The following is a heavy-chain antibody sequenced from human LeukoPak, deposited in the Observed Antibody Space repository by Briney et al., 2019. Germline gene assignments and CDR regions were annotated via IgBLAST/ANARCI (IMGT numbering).Heavy chain of an antibody. CDR1: GGSISSYY. V-gene: IGHV4-59*01. D-gene: IGHD3-22*01. CDR2: IYYSGST. Sequence: SETLSLTCTVSGGSISSYYWSWIRQPPGKGLEWIGYIYYSGSTNYNPSLKSRVTISVDTSKNQFSLKLSSVTAADTAVYYCARDLDDSRYFDYWGQGTLVTVSS. CDR3: ARDLDDSRYFDY. J-gene: IGHJ4*02.